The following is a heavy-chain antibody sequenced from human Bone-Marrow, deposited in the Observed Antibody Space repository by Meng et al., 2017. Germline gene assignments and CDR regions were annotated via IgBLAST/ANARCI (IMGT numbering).Heavy chain of an antibody. D-gene: IGHD6-13*01. CDR3: ARDPSSSSWYFDY. J-gene: IGHJ4*02. Sequence: GGSLRLSCAASGFTFSSYWMSWVRQAPGKGPEWVANIKQDGSEKYYVDSVKGRFTISRDNAKNSLYLQMNSLRAEDTAVYYCARDPSSSSWYFDYWGQGTLVTVSS. CDR2: IKQDGSEK. CDR1: GFTFSSYW. V-gene: IGHV3-7*01.